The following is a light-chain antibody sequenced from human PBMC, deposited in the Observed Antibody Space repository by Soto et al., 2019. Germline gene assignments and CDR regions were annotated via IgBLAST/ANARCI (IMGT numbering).Light chain of an antibody. Sequence: DIQMTQSPSTLSASVVDRVTITGLASQSISSWMAWYQQKPGKAPKLLVYDASTLQSGVATRFSGSGSGTEFTLIISGLQPEDSATYYCQQYTNTNNPWMFGQGTKVDI. J-gene: IGKJ1*01. CDR3: QQYTNTNNPWM. V-gene: IGKV1-5*01. CDR2: DAS. CDR1: QSISSW.